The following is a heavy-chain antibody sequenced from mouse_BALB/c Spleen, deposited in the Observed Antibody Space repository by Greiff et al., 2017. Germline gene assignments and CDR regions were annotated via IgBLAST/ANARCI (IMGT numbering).Heavy chain of an antibody. CDR3: ARHEGSSYGNLYYFDY. J-gene: IGHJ2*01. V-gene: IGHV1-62-2*01. Sequence: QVQLQQPGAELVKPGASVKLSCKASGYTFTSYYMYWVKQRSGQGLEWIGWFYPGSGSIKYNEKFKDKATLTADKSSSTVYMELSRLTSEDSAVYFCARHEGSSYGNLYYFDYWGQGTTLTVSS. D-gene: IGHD2-10*02. CDR1: GYTFTSYY. CDR2: FYPGSGSI.